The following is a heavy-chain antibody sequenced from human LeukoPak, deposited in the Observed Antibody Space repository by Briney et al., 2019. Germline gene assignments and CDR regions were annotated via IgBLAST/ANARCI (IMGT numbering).Heavy chain of an antibody. V-gene: IGHV4-4*07. CDR1: GGSISSYY. J-gene: IGHJ4*02. D-gene: IGHD5-18*01. Sequence: SETLSLTCTVSGGSISSYYWSWIRQPAGKGLGWIGRIYTSGSTNYNPSLKSRVTMSVDTSKNQFSLKLSSVTAADTAVYYCARGLRTGYSYGYSGYWGQGTLVTVSS. CDR3: ARGLRTGYSYGYSGY. CDR2: IYTSGST.